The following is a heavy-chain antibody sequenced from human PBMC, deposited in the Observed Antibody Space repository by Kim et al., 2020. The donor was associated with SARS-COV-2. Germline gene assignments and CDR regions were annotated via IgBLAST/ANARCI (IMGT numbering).Heavy chain of an antibody. J-gene: IGHJ4*02. Sequence: SLKSRVTISVDTSKTQFSLKLSSVTAADTAVYYCARHLYSYGHSAFDFDYWGQGTLVTVSS. V-gene: IGHV4-39*01. D-gene: IGHD5-18*01. CDR3: ARHLYSYGHSAFDFDY.